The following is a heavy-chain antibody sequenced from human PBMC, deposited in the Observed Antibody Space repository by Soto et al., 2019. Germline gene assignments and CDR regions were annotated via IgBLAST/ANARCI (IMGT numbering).Heavy chain of an antibody. D-gene: IGHD6-13*01. Sequence: LSLTCTVSGASMNSYHWSWIRQPAGKGLEWIGHIHSSGSTNYNPSLKSRVMMSVDTSKNQFSLRLMSLTAADTAVYYCARDQGVAAAGITWFDPWGQGSLVTVSS. CDR1: GASMNSYH. J-gene: IGHJ5*02. CDR2: IHSSGST. V-gene: IGHV4-4*07. CDR3: ARDQGVAAAGITWFDP.